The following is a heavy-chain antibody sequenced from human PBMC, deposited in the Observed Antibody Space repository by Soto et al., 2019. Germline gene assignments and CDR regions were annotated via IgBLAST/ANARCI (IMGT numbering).Heavy chain of an antibody. D-gene: IGHD3-16*01. CDR3: ARGLAKVAGGAFDI. V-gene: IGHV3-33*01. J-gene: IGHJ3*02. CDR2: LWYDGSSE. CDR1: GFSLSFSG. Sequence: QVHLVESGGGVVQPGRSLRLSCAASGFSLSFSGMHWVRQAPGKGLEWVAGLWYDGSSENYADSVKGRFTISRHNSKNTLHLQMDSLIVEDTAMYYCARGLAKVAGGAFDIWGQGTMVIVSS.